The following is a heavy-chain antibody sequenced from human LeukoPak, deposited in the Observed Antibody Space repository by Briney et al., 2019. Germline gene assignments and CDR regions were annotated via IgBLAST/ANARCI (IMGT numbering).Heavy chain of an antibody. CDR1: GFTFSTYN. Sequence: GGSLRLSCEASGFTFSTYNMNWVRQAPGKGLEWVSYISSSGSTIYYADSVKGRFTISRDNAKNSLYLQMNSLRAEDTAVYYCAELGITMIGGVWGQGTLVTVSS. D-gene: IGHD3-10*02. J-gene: IGHJ4*02. CDR2: ISSSGSTI. V-gene: IGHV3-48*04. CDR3: AELGITMIGGV.